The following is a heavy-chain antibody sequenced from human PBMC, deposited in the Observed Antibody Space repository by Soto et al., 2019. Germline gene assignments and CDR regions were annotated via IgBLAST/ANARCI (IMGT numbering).Heavy chain of an antibody. V-gene: IGHV3-72*01. Sequence: EVQLVESGGGLVQPGGSLRLSCAVSGFTFSDHYMDWVRQAPGKGLEWVGRTRNKAKSYTTYYAASVKGRFTISRDDSKNSLYLQMNSLKTEDTAVYYCARTPNGDYYIDYWGQGTLVTVSS. D-gene: IGHD4-17*01. CDR1: GFTFSDHY. CDR3: ARTPNGDYYIDY. CDR2: TRNKAKSYTT. J-gene: IGHJ4*02.